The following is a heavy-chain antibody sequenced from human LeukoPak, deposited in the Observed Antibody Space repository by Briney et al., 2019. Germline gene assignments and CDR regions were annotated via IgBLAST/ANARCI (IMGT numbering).Heavy chain of an antibody. V-gene: IGHV4-61*01. CDR2: IYYSGST. Sequence: SETLSLTCTVSGYSISSGYYWGWIRQPPGKGLEWIGYIYYSGSTNYNPSLKSRVTISVDTSKNQFSLKLSSVTAADTAVYYCARDSSSWSPGAFDIWGQGTMVTVSS. J-gene: IGHJ3*02. D-gene: IGHD6-13*01. CDR3: ARDSSSWSPGAFDI. CDR1: GYSISSGYY.